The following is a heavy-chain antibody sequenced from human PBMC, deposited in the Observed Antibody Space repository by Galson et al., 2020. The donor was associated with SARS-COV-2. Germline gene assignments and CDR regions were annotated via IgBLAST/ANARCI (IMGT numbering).Heavy chain of an antibody. J-gene: IGHJ4*02. CDR1: GYTLRELA. Sequence: GESLKISCKVSGYTLRELAIHWVRQAPGKGLEWMGGLDPEDGERLYAQKFEGRVTMTEDTSTDTAYMELSSLRSDDTAVYYCTTPLRGWQIRDFYQFDYWGQGTLVTVSS. CDR3: TTPLRGWQIRDFYQFDY. V-gene: IGHV1-24*01. D-gene: IGHD3-9*01. CDR2: LDPEDGER.